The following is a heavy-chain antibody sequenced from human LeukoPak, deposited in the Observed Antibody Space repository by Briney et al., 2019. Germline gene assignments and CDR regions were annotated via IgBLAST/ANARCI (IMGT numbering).Heavy chain of an antibody. V-gene: IGHV1-2*02. Sequence: ASVTVSCTASGYTFTVYYMHWVRQAPGQGLEWMGWINPNSGGTNYAQKFQGRVTMTRDTSISTAYMELSRLRSDDTAVYYCARERIAAADLDAFDIWGQGTMVTVSS. CDR3: ARERIAAADLDAFDI. J-gene: IGHJ3*02. CDR1: GYTFTVYY. CDR2: INPNSGGT. D-gene: IGHD6-13*01.